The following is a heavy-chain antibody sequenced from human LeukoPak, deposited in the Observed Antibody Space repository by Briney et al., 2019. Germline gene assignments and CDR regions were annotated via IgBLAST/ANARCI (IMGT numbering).Heavy chain of an antibody. CDR3: ARVTVVVTARTIDY. Sequence: SETLSLTCAVYGGSFSGYYWSWIRQPPGKGLEWIGEINHSGSTNYNPSLKRRVTISVDTSKNQFSLKLSSVTAADTAVYYCARVTVVVTARTIDYWGQGTLVTVSS. CDR1: GGSFSGYY. V-gene: IGHV4-34*01. J-gene: IGHJ4*02. D-gene: IGHD2-21*02. CDR2: INHSGST.